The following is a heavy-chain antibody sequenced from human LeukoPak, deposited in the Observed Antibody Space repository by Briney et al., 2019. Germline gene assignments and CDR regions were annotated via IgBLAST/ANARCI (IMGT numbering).Heavy chain of an antibody. D-gene: IGHD3/OR15-3a*01. V-gene: IGHV1-18*01. CDR1: GYIFAHNG. J-gene: IGHJ4*02. CDR2: ISAYNGDT. Sequence: ASVQVSCKTSGYIFAHNGISWVRQAPGQGPEWMGWISAYNGDTNYAQNFQGRVTMTRDTSTSTVYMELRSLRSDDTAVYYCARLSWTAPLDYWGQGTLVTVSS. CDR3: ARLSWTAPLDY.